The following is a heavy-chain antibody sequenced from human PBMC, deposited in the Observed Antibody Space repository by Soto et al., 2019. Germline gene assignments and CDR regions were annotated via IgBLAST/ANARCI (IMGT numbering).Heavy chain of an antibody. Sequence: XETLYLPCSVSGVSMRNSYWTWIRQSAGKGLEWIGRISTSGNTNYNPSLNSRLTMSVDTSKNQVSLKLTSVTAADTAVYYCARGGGVPALGDPWGQGTLVTVSS. CDR1: GVSMRNSY. D-gene: IGHD3-16*01. CDR3: ARGGGVPALGDP. J-gene: IGHJ5*02. V-gene: IGHV4-4*07. CDR2: ISTSGNT.